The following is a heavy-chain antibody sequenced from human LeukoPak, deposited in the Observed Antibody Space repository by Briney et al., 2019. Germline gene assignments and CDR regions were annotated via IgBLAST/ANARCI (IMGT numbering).Heavy chain of an antibody. Sequence: GGSLRLSCAASGFSFSSYWMHWVRQAPGKGLEWVSSISSSSSYIYYADSVKGRFTISRDNAKNSLYLQMNSLRAEDTAVYYCARGRGGWSGDWFDPWGQGTLVTVSS. CDR3: ARGRGGWSGDWFDP. D-gene: IGHD6-19*01. CDR2: ISSSSSYI. J-gene: IGHJ5*02. CDR1: GFSFSSYW. V-gene: IGHV3-21*01.